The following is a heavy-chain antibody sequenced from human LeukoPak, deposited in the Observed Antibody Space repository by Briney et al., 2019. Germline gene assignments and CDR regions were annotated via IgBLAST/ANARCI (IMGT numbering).Heavy chain of an antibody. Sequence: PSETLSLTCTVSGGSISSYYWIWIRQPPGKGLEWIGYIYYSGSTNYNPSLKSRVTISVDTSKNQFSLKLSSVTAADTAVYYCARTTTLYGDYYFDYWGQGTLVTVSS. V-gene: IGHV4-59*01. CDR2: IYYSGST. CDR3: ARTTTLYGDYYFDY. J-gene: IGHJ4*02. CDR1: GGSISSYY. D-gene: IGHD4-17*01.